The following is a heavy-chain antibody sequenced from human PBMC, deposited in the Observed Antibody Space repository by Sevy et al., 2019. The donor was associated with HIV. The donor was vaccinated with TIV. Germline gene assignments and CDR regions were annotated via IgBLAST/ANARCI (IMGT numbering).Heavy chain of an antibody. CDR2: IRSNTDGGTT. CDR3: TTDREYSDFKGGFDY. J-gene: IGHJ4*02. CDR1: GFSFTWYW. D-gene: IGHD4-17*01. V-gene: IGHV3-15*01. Sequence: GGSLRLSCAASGFSFTWYWMSWVRQTPEKGLEWVGRIRSNTDGGTTEYAAPLKGRFTISRDDSKNTLYLQMNILKSADTAVYYCTTDREYSDFKGGFDYWGRGALVTVSS.